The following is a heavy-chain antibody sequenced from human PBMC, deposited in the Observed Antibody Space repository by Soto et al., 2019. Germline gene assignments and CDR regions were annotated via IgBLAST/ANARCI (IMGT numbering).Heavy chain of an antibody. CDR1: GGTFSSFS. J-gene: IGHJ3*02. CDR2: TIPIFGTA. Sequence: SVKFYCKASGGTFSSFSISWVRHAPGQGLEWMGGTIPIFGTANYAQKFQGRVTITADKSTSTAYMELSSLRSEDTAVYYCARGRGYSGSFPFDIWGQGTMVTVSS. D-gene: IGHD5-18*01. CDR3: ARGRGYSGSFPFDI. V-gene: IGHV1-69*06.